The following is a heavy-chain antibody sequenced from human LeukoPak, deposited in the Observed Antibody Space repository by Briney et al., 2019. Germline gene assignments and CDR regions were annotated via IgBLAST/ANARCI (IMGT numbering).Heavy chain of an antibody. Sequence: ASVKVSCKASGYTFTSYAMHWVRQAPGQRLEWMGWINAGNGNTKYSQKFQGRVTITRDTSASTAYMELSSLRSEDTAVYYCARVQYHEDFWSGYYYYYGMDLWGQGTTVTVSS. CDR3: ARVQYHEDFWSGYYYYYGMDL. V-gene: IGHV1-3*01. CDR1: GYTFTSYA. J-gene: IGHJ6*02. D-gene: IGHD3-3*01. CDR2: INAGNGNT.